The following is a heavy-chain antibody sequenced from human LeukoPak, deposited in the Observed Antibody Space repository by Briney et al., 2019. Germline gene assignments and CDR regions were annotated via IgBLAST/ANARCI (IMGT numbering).Heavy chain of an antibody. D-gene: IGHD4-17*01. CDR3: ARDLSLGRHEYGEPFAY. Sequence: ASVKVSCKTCGYTFTNYGISWVRQAPGQGPEWMGWISGYNGNTNYVQKFQGRVTMTTDTSTSTAYMELRNLRSDDTAVYYCARDLSLGRHEYGEPFAYWGQGTLVTVSS. CDR1: GYTFTNYG. J-gene: IGHJ4*02. V-gene: IGHV1-18*01. CDR2: ISGYNGNT.